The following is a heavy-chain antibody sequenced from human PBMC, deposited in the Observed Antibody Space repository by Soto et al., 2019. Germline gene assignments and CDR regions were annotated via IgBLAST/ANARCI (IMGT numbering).Heavy chain of an antibody. J-gene: IGHJ6*02. CDR2: ISSSGSTI. CDR3: ARVGEAVAGPLYYYYYGMDV. V-gene: IGHV3-48*03. D-gene: IGHD6-19*01. Sequence: GGSLRLSCAASGFTFSSYEMNWVRQAPGKGLEWVSYISSSGSTIYYADSVKGRFTISRDNAKNSLYLQMNSLRAEDTAVYYCARVGEAVAGPLYYYYYGMDVWGQGTTVTVSS. CDR1: GFTFSSYE.